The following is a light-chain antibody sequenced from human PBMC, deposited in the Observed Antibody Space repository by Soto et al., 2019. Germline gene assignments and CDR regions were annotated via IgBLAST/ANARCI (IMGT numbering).Light chain of an antibody. CDR1: QSINTW. V-gene: IGKV1-5*01. CDR2: DAS. Sequence: DIQMTQSPSTLSASVGDRVTITCRASQSINTWLAWYQQKPGKAPKLLMYDASSLDSGVPSRFSGSGSGTEFTLTISSLQPDDFATYYCQQYNVYPWTFGQGTKVEIK. CDR3: QQYNVYPWT. J-gene: IGKJ1*01.